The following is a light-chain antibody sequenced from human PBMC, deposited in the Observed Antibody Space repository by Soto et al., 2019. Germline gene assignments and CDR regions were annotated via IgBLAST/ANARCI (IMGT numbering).Light chain of an antibody. CDR2: GAS. CDR1: QGIRDD. J-gene: IGKJ1*01. V-gene: IGKV1-6*01. Sequence: AIQMTQSPSSLSASVGDRVTITCRASQGIRDDLGWYQQKPGNAPKLLIYGASSLQSGVPSRFSGSGSGTDFTLTISSLQPEDFATYYCLQDYSYPWTFGQGTKVEIK. CDR3: LQDYSYPWT.